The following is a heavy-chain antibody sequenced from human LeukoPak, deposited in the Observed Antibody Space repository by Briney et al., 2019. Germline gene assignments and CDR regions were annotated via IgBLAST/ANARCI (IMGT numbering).Heavy chain of an antibody. J-gene: IGHJ4*02. Sequence: ASETLSLTCSVSGGSISSYYWSWIRQPPGKGLEWIGHIYYSGSTNYNPSLKSRVTISVDTSKNQFSLKLSSVTAADTAVYYCARQGDMTLFDYWGQGTLVTVSS. CDR2: IYYSGST. CDR1: GGSISSYY. D-gene: IGHD3-16*01. V-gene: IGHV4-59*08. CDR3: ARQGDMTLFDY.